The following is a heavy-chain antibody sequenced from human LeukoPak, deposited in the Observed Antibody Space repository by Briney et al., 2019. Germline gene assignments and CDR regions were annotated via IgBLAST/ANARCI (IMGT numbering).Heavy chain of an antibody. CDR3: AREDYSGRIVYYYD. CDR1: GFTFRGYC. Sequence: ASVKVSCKTSGFTFRGYCMHWVRQAPGQGLEWMGWINPSTGVANYAQKFQGRVTMTRDTSTSTAYMELSRLRSDDTAIYYCAREDYSGRIVYYYDWGQGTLVTVSS. V-gene: IGHV1-2*02. D-gene: IGHD3-22*01. J-gene: IGHJ4*02. CDR2: INPSTGVA.